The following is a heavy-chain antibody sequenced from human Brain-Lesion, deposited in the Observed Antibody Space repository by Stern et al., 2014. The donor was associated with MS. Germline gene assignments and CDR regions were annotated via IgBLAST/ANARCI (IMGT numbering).Heavy chain of an antibody. D-gene: IGHD4-17*01. Sequence: QVQLVQSGPGLVKPSPTLSLTCTVSGGPISSGGYSWSWLRPPPGKGLEGVGYIYHTGSTYYNPSLKSRLDISVDTSKNQFSLKVRSVTAADTAVYYCARIGDDDGDFRLCYWGQGTLVTVSS. CDR2: IYHTGST. CDR1: GGPISSGGYS. V-gene: IGHV4-31*03. CDR3: ARIGDDDGDFRLCY. J-gene: IGHJ4*02.